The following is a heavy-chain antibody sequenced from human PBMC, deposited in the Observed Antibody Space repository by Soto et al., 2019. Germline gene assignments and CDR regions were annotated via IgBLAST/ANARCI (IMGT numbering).Heavy chain of an antibody. D-gene: IGHD3-10*01. Sequence: GGSLRLSCAASGFTFSSYSMNWVRQAPGKGLEWVSSISSSSSYIYYADSVKGRFTISRDNAKNSLHLQMNSLRAEDTAVYYCARDPAGDLWFGPIDYWGQGTLVTVSS. V-gene: IGHV3-21*01. J-gene: IGHJ4*02. CDR1: GFTFSSYS. CDR2: ISSSSSYI. CDR3: ARDPAGDLWFGPIDY.